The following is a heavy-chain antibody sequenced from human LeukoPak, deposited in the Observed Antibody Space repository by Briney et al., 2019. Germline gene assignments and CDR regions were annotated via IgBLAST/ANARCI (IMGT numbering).Heavy chain of an antibody. J-gene: IGHJ4*02. Sequence: SETLSLTCAVYGGSLSNYYWNYIRQSPGKGLEWIEEINHSGSTNYNPSLKSRVTISVDTSKNQFSLKLSSVTAADTAVYYCARRAPKLTGYSLRYWGQGTLVTVSS. D-gene: IGHD3-9*01. CDR1: GGSLSNYY. CDR3: ARRAPKLTGYSLRY. CDR2: INHSGST. V-gene: IGHV4-34*01.